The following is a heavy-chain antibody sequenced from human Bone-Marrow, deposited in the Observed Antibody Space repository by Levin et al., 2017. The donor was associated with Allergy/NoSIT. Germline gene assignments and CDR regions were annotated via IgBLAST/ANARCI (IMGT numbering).Heavy chain of an antibody. J-gene: IGHJ4*02. CDR2: INFNGIT. CDR1: GVSFSGYF. Sequence: SETLSLTCAVSGVSFSGYFWTWIRQSPGQGLEWLGQINFNGITTYNPSLERRVVLSVDPTKRQFSLKLNYLTAADTAVYFCARGGEVPSQYYFDYWGQGTPVTVSS. CDR3: ARGGEVPSQYYFDY. V-gene: IGHV4-34*01. D-gene: IGHD1-1*01.